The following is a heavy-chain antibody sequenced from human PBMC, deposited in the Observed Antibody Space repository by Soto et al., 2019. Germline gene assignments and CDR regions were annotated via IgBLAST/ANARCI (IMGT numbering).Heavy chain of an antibody. V-gene: IGHV1-46*03. CDR1: GYTFTSYY. CDR2: INPSGGST. D-gene: IGHD3-3*01. Sequence: ASVKVSCKASGYTFTSYYMHWVRQAPGQGLEWMGIINPSGGSTSYAQKFQGRVTMTRDTSTSTVYMELSSLRSEDTAVYYCARSLLEWLLPSYYYYMDVWGKGTTVTVS. CDR3: ARSLLEWLLPSYYYYMDV. J-gene: IGHJ6*03.